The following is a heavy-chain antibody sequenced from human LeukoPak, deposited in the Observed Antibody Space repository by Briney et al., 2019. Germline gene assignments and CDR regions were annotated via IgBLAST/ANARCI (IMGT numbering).Heavy chain of an antibody. CDR1: GFTFSSYG. D-gene: IGHD4-17*01. CDR2: ISYDGSNK. CDR3: AKDQGRRMTTVTKIDY. J-gene: IGHJ4*02. V-gene: IGHV3-30*18. Sequence: GGSLRLSCAASGFTFSSYGMHWVRQAPGKGLEWVAVISYDGSNKYYADSVKGRFTISRDNSKNTLYLQMNSLRAEDTAVYYCAKDQGRRMTTVTKIDYWGQGTLVTVSS.